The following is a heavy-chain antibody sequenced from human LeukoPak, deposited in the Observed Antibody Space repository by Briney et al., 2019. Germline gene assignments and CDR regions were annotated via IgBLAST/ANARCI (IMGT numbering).Heavy chain of an antibody. CDR2: IRYGGSNK. J-gene: IGHJ6*03. CDR1: GFTFSSYG. CDR3: AKGGFGCSSTSCYARLGYYYYMDV. V-gene: IGHV3-30*02. Sequence: GGSLRLSCAASGFTFSSYGMHWVRQAPGKGLEWVAFIRYGGSNKYYADSVKGRFTISRDNSKNTLYLQMNSLRAEDTAVYYCAKGGFGCSSTSCYARLGYYYYMDVWGKGTTVTISS. D-gene: IGHD2-2*01.